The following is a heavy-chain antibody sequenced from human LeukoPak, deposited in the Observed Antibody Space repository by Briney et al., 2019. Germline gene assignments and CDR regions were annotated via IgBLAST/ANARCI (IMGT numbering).Heavy chain of an antibody. J-gene: IGHJ5*02. D-gene: IGHD6-13*01. CDR2: IYYSGST. Sequence: SETLSLTCTVSGGSISSSSYYWGWIRQPPGKGLEWIGSIYYSGSTYYNPSLKSRVTISVDTSKNQFSLKLSSVTAADTAVYYCARIPSSSWYYWFDPWGQGTLVTVSS. V-gene: IGHV4-39*01. CDR3: ARIPSSSWYYWFDP. CDR1: GGSISSSSYY.